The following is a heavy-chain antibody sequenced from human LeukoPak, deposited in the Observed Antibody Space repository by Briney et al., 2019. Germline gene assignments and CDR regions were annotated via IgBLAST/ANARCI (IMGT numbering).Heavy chain of an antibody. CDR2: ISSSSSTI. V-gene: IGHV3-48*04. CDR1: GFTFSSYS. Sequence: GGSLRLSCAASGFTFSSYSMNWVRQAPGKGLEWVSYISSSSSTIYYADSVKGRFTISRDNAKNSLYLQMNSLRAEDTAVYYCARMYSSGWLNYWGQGTLVTVSS. CDR3: ARMYSSGWLNY. D-gene: IGHD6-19*01. J-gene: IGHJ4*02.